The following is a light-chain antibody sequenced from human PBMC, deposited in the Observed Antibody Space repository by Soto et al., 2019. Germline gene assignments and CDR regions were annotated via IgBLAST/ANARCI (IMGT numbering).Light chain of an antibody. J-gene: IGKJ1*01. V-gene: IGKV3-20*01. CDR1: QSVSGSN. Sequence: EIVLTQSPGTLSLSPGERATLSCRASQSVSGSNLAWYQQKPGQAPRLLIYGASTRATGIPDRFSGSGSGTDFTLTISRLEPEDSAVYYCQQYGSSPTWTFGQGTKVDIK. CDR3: QQYGSSPTWT. CDR2: GAS.